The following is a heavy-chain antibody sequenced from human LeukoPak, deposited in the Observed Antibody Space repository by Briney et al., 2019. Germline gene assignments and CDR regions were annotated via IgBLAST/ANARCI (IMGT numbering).Heavy chain of an antibody. CDR2: IYYSGST. V-gene: IGHV4-31*03. Sequence: SETLSLTCTVSGGSISSGGYYWSWVRQHPDKGLEWIAYIYYSGSTYYNPSLKSRITTSLDTSKNQFSLKLSFVTAADTAVYYCARGPEIYYDTSGFLDLWGQGILVTVSS. CDR1: GGSISSGGYY. D-gene: IGHD3-22*01. J-gene: IGHJ5*02. CDR3: ARGPEIYYDTSGFLDL.